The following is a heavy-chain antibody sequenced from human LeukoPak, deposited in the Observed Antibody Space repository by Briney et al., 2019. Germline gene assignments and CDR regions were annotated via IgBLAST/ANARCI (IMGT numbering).Heavy chain of an antibody. CDR3: AKLRTGGAFFDY. D-gene: IGHD1-1*01. V-gene: IGHV3-74*01. J-gene: IGHJ4*02. Sequence: PGGSLRLSCAASGFTFSSDWMHWVRQAPGRGLVWVSRINNDGSSTSHADSVKGRFTISRDNSKNTLYLQMNSLRAEDTAVYYCAKLRTGGAFFDYWGQGTLVTVSS. CDR2: INNDGSST. CDR1: GFTFSSDW.